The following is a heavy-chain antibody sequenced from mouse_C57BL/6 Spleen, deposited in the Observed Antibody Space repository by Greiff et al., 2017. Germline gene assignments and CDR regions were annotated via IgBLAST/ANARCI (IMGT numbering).Heavy chain of an antibody. D-gene: IGHD4-1*01. CDR1: GFNIKDYY. J-gene: IGHJ2*01. Sequence: EVQLQQSGAELVRPGASVKLSCTASGFNIKDYYMHWVKQRPEQGLEWIGRIDPEDGDTEYAPKFQGKATITADTSSNTAYLPLSSLTSEDTAVYYCTTWGTGGALDYWGQGTTLTVSS. CDR2: IDPEDGDT. V-gene: IGHV14-1*01. CDR3: TTWGTGGALDY.